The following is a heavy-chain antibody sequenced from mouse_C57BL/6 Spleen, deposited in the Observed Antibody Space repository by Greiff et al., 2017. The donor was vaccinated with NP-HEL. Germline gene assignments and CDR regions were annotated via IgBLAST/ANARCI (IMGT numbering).Heavy chain of an antibody. Sequence: VKLKQSGAELMKPGASVKLSCKATGYTFTGYWIEWVKQRPGHGLEWIGEILPGSGSTNYNEKFKGKATFTADTSSNTAYMQLSSLTTEDSAIYYWARGGIYYDYDGNWYFDVWGTGTTVTVSS. CDR2: ILPGSGST. D-gene: IGHD2-4*01. CDR3: ARGGIYYDYDGNWYFDV. CDR1: GYTFTGYW. J-gene: IGHJ1*03. V-gene: IGHV1-9*01.